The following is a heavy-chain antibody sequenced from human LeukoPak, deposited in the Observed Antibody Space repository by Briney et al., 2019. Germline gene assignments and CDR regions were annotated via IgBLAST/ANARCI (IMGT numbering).Heavy chain of an antibody. V-gene: IGHV1-69*05. CDR2: IIPIFGTA. D-gene: IGHD6-19*01. CDR1: GGTFSSYA. Sequence: SVKVSCKASGGTFSSYAISWVRQAPGQGLEWMGGIIPIFGTANYAQKFQGRVTITTDESTSTAYMELSSLRSEDTAVYYCARDQGLSVAGRNWFDPWGQGTLVTVSS. J-gene: IGHJ5*02. CDR3: ARDQGLSVAGRNWFDP.